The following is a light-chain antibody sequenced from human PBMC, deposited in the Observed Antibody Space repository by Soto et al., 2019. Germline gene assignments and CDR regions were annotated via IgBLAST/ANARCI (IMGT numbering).Light chain of an antibody. CDR2: EGH. CDR3: CLYVGATTYV. CDR1: SDFVGSFNL. Sequence: QSALAQPAPVSGSPGQSSTISCTGNSDFVGSFNLVSWYQQHPGKAPKVMISEGHRRPSGVPDRFSGSSSVTTASLTISGLQADDEADYYCCLYVGATTYVFGTGTKVTVL. V-gene: IGLV2-23*01. J-gene: IGLJ1*01.